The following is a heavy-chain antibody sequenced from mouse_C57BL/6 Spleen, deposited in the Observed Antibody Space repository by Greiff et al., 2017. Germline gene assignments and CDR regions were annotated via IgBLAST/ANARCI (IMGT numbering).Heavy chain of an antibody. V-gene: IGHV1-55*01. CDR2: IYPGSGST. Sequence: QVQLQQPGAELVKPGASVTMSCKASGYTFTSYWITWVKQRPGQGLEWIGDIYPGSGSTNYNETFKSKATLPVDTSSSTAYMPLSSLTSEDSAFYYSVKFLAGTYGYCDVWAQGPRSPSPQ. D-gene: IGHD3-3*01. J-gene: IGHJ1*03. CDR3: VKFLAGTYGYCDV. CDR1: GYTFTSYW.